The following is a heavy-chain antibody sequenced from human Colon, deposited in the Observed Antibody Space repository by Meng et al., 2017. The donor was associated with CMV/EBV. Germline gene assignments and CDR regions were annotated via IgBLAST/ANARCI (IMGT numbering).Heavy chain of an antibody. D-gene: IGHD2-21*01. J-gene: IGHJ4*02. V-gene: IGHV4-31*03. CDR2: IYNSGRT. CDR1: GDSISSGEHY. Sequence: SETLSLTCTLSGDSISSGEHYWSWIRQHPGKGLEWIGYIYNSGRTYYNPSLKSRVSISVDTSKNQFSLKLSSVTAADTAVYYCAREGVIAKEFDYWGQGTLVTVSS. CDR3: AREGVIAKEFDY.